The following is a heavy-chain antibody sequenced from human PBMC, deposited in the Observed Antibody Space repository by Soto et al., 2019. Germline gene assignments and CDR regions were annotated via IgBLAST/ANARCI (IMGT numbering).Heavy chain of an antibody. V-gene: IGHV3-33*01. CDR3: ARGSIAAAGTGWYFDL. Sequence: QVQLVESGGGVVQPGRSLRLSCAASGFTFSSYGMHWVRQAPGKGLEWVAVIWYDGSNKYYADSVKGRFTISRDNSKNTLYLQMNSVRAEDTAVYYCARGSIAAAGTGWYFDLWGRGTLVTVSS. J-gene: IGHJ2*01. CDR2: IWYDGSNK. D-gene: IGHD6-13*01. CDR1: GFTFSSYG.